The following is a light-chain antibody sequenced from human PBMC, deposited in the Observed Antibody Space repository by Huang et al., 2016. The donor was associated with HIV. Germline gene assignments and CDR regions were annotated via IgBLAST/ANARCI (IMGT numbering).Light chain of an antibody. CDR3: QQYKTYLYT. V-gene: IGKV1-5*03. J-gene: IGKJ2*01. CDR1: QNINTW. Sequence: DIQMTQSPSTLSASVGDRVSITCRASQNINTWLAWYQQQPGKAPNLLVYRASSLQSGVPSRFAGSGSGTEFTLTINSLQADDVATYYCQQYKTYLYTFGQGTKLEI. CDR2: RAS.